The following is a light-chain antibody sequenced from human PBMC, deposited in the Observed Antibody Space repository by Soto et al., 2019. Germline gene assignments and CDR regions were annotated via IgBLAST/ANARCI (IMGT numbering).Light chain of an antibody. V-gene: IGKV3-11*01. CDR1: QSVSSY. CDR2: DAS. Sequence: EIVLTQSPATLSLSPGERATLSCRASQSVSSYLAWYQQKPGQAPRLLIYDASNRATGIPARFSGSGSGTDFTPTISSPEPEDFAVYYCQQRSNWPPSITFGQGTRLEIK. J-gene: IGKJ5*01. CDR3: QQRSNWPPSIT.